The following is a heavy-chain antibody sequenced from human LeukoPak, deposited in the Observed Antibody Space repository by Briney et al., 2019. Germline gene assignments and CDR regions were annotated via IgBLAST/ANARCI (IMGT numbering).Heavy chain of an antibody. CDR3: ARERSSGAFDY. J-gene: IGHJ4*02. D-gene: IGHD6-19*01. CDR1: GFTFNNAW. V-gene: IGHV3-21*01. CDR2: ISSSSSYI. Sequence: GGSLRLSCAASGFTFNNAWMNWVRQAPGKGLEWVSSISSSSSYIYYADSVKGRFTISRDNAKNSLYLQMNSLRAEDTAVYYCARERSSGAFDYWGQGTLVTVSS.